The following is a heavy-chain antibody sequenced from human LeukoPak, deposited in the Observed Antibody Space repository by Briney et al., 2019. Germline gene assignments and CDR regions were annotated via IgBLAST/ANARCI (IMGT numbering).Heavy chain of an antibody. CDR2: INSDGSWT. CDR3: VSFYETY. V-gene: IGHV3-74*01. D-gene: IGHD2/OR15-2a*01. J-gene: IGHJ4*02. CDR1: GNYW. Sequence: GGSLRLSCVASGNYWMHWVRQAPGKGLVWVSHINSDGSWTSYADSVKGRFTISEDNAKNTVYLQMNSLRAEDTAVYYCVSFYETYWGRRTLVTVSS.